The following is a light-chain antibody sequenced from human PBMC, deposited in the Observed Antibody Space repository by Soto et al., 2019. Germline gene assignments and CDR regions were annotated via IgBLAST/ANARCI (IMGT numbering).Light chain of an antibody. V-gene: IGKV1-39*01. Sequence: DIQMTQPPSSLPASVGDRVTITCRASQSISSYLNWYQQKPGKAPKLLIYAASSLQSGVPSRFSGSGSGTDFTLTISSLQPEDFATYYCQQSYSTPRTFGQGTKVDI. CDR1: QSISSY. CDR2: AAS. J-gene: IGKJ1*01. CDR3: QQSYSTPRT.